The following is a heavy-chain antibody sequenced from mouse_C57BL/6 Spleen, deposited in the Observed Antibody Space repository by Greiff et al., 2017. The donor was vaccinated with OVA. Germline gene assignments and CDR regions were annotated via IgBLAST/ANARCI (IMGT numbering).Heavy chain of an antibody. CDR1: GYAFTNYL. D-gene: IGHD1-1*02. Sequence: QVQLQQSGAELVRPGTSVKVSCKASGYAFTNYLIAWVKQRPGQGLEWIGVINPGSGGTNYNEKFKGKATLTADNSSSTAYMQLSRLTSEDSAGYICAREGGDFDDWGQGTTLTVSS. CDR2: INPGSGGT. J-gene: IGHJ2*01. V-gene: IGHV1-54*01. CDR3: AREGGDFDD.